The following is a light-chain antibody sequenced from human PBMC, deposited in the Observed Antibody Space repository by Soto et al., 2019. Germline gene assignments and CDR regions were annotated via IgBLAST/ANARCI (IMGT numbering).Light chain of an antibody. Sequence: QSALTQPASVSGSPGQSITISCTGTSSDVGGFNYVSWYQQHTGKAPKLMIYDVTNRPSGVSYRFSGSKSGNTASLTISGLQAEYEADYYCNSYTSSSTYVFGTGTKVTVL. CDR2: DVT. J-gene: IGLJ1*01. CDR3: NSYTSSSTYV. V-gene: IGLV2-14*03. CDR1: SSDVGGFNY.